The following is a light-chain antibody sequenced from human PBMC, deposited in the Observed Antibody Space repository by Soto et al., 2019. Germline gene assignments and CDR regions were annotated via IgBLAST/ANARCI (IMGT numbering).Light chain of an antibody. J-gene: IGLJ2*01. CDR1: SSNIGNNY. Sequence: QSVLTQPPSVSAAPGQEVTISCSGSSSNIGNNYVSWYQQLPGAAPKLLIYDNDKRPSGIPDRFSGSKSGTSAILGITGLQTGDEADYFCGTWDSSLSAGVFGGGTQLTVL. V-gene: IGLV1-51*01. CDR2: DND. CDR3: GTWDSSLSAGV.